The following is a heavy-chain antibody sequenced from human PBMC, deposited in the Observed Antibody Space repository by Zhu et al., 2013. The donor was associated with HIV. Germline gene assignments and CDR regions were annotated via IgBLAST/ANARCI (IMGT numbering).Heavy chain of an antibody. D-gene: IGHD3-16*01. V-gene: IGHV3-23*01. CDR1: GFTLSSYA. Sequence: EVQLLESGGGLVQPGGSLRLSCAASGFTLSSYAMSWVRQAPGKGLEWVSAISGSGGSTYYADSVKGRFTISRDNSKNTLYLQMNSLRAEDTAVYYCAKCPVNLRGTFDYWGQGTLVTVSS. CDR2: ISGSGGST. CDR3: AKCPVNLRGTFDY. J-gene: IGHJ4*02.